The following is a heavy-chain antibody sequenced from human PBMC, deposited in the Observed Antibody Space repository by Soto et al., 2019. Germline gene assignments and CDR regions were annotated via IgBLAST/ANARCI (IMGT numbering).Heavy chain of an antibody. CDR1: GNSISSNFW. J-gene: IGHJ4*02. CDR2: AHPSGTT. Sequence: QVQLQESGPGLVMPSGTLSLTCAVSGNSISSNFWWSWVRLPPGKGLEWIGEAHPSGTTNYNPSLESRVTIPVDKSNYQLSLNLNSLAAADTVVFFCARHVGVAGTRGFDYWGQGVLVAVSS. CDR3: ARHVGVAGTRGFDY. D-gene: IGHD6-19*01. V-gene: IGHV4-4*02.